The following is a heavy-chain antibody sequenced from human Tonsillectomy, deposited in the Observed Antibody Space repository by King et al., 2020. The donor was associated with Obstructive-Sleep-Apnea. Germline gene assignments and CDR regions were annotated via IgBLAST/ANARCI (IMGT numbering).Heavy chain of an antibody. CDR3: ARVRYCSAGSCYSEADY. CDR2: INPSRGAT. J-gene: IGHJ4*02. V-gene: IGHV1-46*03. CDR1: GYTFINYD. Sequence: VQLVESGAEVRKPGASVKLSCKASGYTFINYDMHWVRQAPGQGLEWMGTINPSRGATSYAQKFQGRVTVTRDTSTSTVYMGLSSLRSEDTALYYLARVRYCSAGSCYSEADYWGQGTLLTVSS. D-gene: IGHD2-15*01.